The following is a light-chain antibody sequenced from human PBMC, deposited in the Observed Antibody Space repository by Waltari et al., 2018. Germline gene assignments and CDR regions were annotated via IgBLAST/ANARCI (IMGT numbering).Light chain of an antibody. Sequence: SCRTSQSIGRSLAWYQQKPGQAPMLLIYGASSRATDIPDRFSGSGSGTDFSLTINRLEPEDSALYYCQHYVRLPVTFGQGTKVEIK. J-gene: IGKJ1*01. CDR3: QHYVRLPVT. CDR1: QSIGRS. V-gene: IGKV3-20*01. CDR2: GAS.